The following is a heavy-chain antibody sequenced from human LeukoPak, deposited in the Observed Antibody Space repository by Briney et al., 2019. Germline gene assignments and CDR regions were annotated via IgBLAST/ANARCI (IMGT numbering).Heavy chain of an antibody. V-gene: IGHV4-38-2*02. D-gene: IGHD1-26*01. CDR2: IYHSGST. CDR3: ARGPPSGATRFDN. J-gene: IGHJ4*02. Sequence: KPSETLSLTCTVSGYSISSGYYWGWIRQPPGKGLEWIGSIYHSGSTYYNPSLKSRLTMSVDTSKNQFSLNLRSVTAADTALYYCARGPPSGATRFDNWGQGNLVSVSS. CDR1: GYSISSGYY.